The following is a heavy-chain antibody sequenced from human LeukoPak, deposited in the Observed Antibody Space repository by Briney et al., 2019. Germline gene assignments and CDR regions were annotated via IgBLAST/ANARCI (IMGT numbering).Heavy chain of an antibody. CDR1: GGSISSSSYY. V-gene: IGHV4-39*07. D-gene: IGHD6-13*01. Sequence: KPSETLSLTCTVSGGSISSSSYYWGWIRQPPGKGLEWIGSIYYSGSTYYNPSLKSRVTISVDTSKNQFSLKLSSVTAADTAVYYCARDRLIAAAGIDWFDPWGQGTLVTVSS. J-gene: IGHJ5*02. CDR2: IYYSGST. CDR3: ARDRLIAAAGIDWFDP.